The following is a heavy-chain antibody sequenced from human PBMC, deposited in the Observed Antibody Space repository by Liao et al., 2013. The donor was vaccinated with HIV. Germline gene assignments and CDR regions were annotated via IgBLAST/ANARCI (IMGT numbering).Heavy chain of an antibody. V-gene: IGHV4-61*02. CDR3: AREQEVGNHFDI. CDR1: GGSISSGSYY. D-gene: IGHD1-26*01. CDR2: IYTSGST. J-gene: IGHJ3*02. Sequence: QVQLQESGPGLVKPSQTLSLTCTVSGGSISSGSYYWSWIRQPAGKGLEWIGRIYTSGSTNYNPSLKSRVTISVDTSKNQFSLKLSSVTAADTAVYYCAREQEVGNHFDILGPRDNGHRSLQ.